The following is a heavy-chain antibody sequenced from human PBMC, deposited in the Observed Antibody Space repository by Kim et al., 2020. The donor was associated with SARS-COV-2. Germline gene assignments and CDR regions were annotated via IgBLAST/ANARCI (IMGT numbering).Heavy chain of an antibody. V-gene: IGHV3-7*01. Sequence: DGSEKYYVDSVKGRFTISRDNAKNSLYLQMNSLRAEETAVYYCARKNYFDYWGQGTLVTVSS. CDR2: DGSEK. CDR3: ARKNYFDY. J-gene: IGHJ4*02.